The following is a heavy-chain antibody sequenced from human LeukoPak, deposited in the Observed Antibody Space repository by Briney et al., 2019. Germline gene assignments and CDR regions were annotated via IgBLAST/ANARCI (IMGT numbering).Heavy chain of an antibody. CDR1: GGTFSSYA. CDR2: IIPIFGTA. D-gene: IGHD4-23*01. V-gene: IGHV1-69*06. Sequence: VASVKVSCKASGGTFSSYAISWVRQAPGQGLEWMGGIIPIFGTANYAQKFQGRVTITADKSTSTAYMELSSLRSEDTAVYYCARSMTTVAPVGEYYFDYWGQGTLVTVSS. J-gene: IGHJ4*02. CDR3: ARSMTTVAPVGEYYFDY.